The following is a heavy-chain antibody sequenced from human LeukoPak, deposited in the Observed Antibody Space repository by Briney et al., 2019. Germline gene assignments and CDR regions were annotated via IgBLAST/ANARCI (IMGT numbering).Heavy chain of an antibody. J-gene: IGHJ4*02. CDR2: IYYSGST. D-gene: IGHD3-22*01. CDR3: ARLPGGYYFDY. Sequence: SETLSLTCTVSGGSISSSSYYWGWIRQPPGKGLEWIGSIYYSGSTYYNPSLKSRVTISVDTSKNQFSLKLSSVTAADTAVYYRARLPGGYYFDYWGQGTLVTVSS. V-gene: IGHV4-39*01. CDR1: GGSISSSSYY.